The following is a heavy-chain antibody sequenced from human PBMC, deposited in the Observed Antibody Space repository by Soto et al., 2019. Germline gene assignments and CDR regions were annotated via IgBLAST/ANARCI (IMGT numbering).Heavy chain of an antibody. J-gene: IGHJ3*02. CDR3: ARGSGYNYGYVDAFDI. D-gene: IGHD5-18*01. CDR2: IKQDGSEK. V-gene: IGHV3-7*01. CDR1: GFTFSSYW. Sequence: GGSLRLSCAASGFTFSSYWMSWVRQAPGKGLEWVANIKQDGSEKYYVDSVKGRFTISRDNAKNSLYLQMSSLRAEDTAVYYCARGSGYNYGYVDAFDIWGQGTMVTVSS.